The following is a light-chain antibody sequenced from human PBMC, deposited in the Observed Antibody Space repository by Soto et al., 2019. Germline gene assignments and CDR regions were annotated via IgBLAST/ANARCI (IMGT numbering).Light chain of an antibody. Sequence: SYILTQPPSVSVAPGQTATITCGGYNIGTKGVHWYQQRPGQAPVLVVSDDSDRASGIPERFSGSKSGNMATLTISRAEAGDEADYYCQVWDSGSDPFVFGPGTKLTVL. J-gene: IGLJ1*01. CDR3: QVWDSGSDPFV. V-gene: IGLV3-21*02. CDR2: DDS. CDR1: NIGTKG.